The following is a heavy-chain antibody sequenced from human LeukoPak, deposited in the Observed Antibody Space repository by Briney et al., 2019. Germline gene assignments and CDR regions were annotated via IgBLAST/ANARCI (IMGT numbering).Heavy chain of an antibody. CDR2: ISAYNGNT. CDR3: ARASDFWSGYSPHAFDI. J-gene: IGHJ3*02. Sequence: ASVKVSCKASGYTFTSYGISWVRQAPGQGLEWMGWISAYNGNTNYAQKLQGRVTMTTDTSTSTAYMELRSLRSDDTAVYYCARASDFWSGYSPHAFDIWGQGTMVTVSS. V-gene: IGHV1-18*04. D-gene: IGHD3-3*01. CDR1: GYTFTSYG.